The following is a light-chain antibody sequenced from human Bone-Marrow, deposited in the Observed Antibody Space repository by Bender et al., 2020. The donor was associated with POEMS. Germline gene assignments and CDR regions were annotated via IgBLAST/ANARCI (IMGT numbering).Light chain of an antibody. CDR1: SSNIGSKT. Sequence: QSVLTQPPSASGTPGQMVTISCSGSSSNIGSKTVNWYQQLPGTAPKLLIYRNNQRPSGLPDRFSGSKSGTSASLAITGLQAEDEGDYYCQSYDNSLGGWVFGGGTKLTVL. J-gene: IGLJ3*02. CDR3: QSYDNSLGGWV. CDR2: RNN. V-gene: IGLV1-44*01.